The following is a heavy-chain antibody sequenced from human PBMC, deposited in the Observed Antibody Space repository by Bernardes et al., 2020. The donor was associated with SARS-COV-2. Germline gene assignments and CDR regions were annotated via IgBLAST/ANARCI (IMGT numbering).Heavy chain of an antibody. V-gene: IGHV3-74*01. CDR2: INSDWSVT. D-gene: IGHD1-26*01. J-gene: IGHJ4*02. Sequence: GSLRLSCAASGFPFSSYWMHWVRQAPGKGLVWVSRINSDWSVTNYVDSVKGRFTISRDNTKSTLYLQMNSLGAEDTAVYYCARGLFSASPGCVGYWGRGTLVTVSS. CDR1: GFPFSSYW. CDR3: ARGLFSASPGCVGY.